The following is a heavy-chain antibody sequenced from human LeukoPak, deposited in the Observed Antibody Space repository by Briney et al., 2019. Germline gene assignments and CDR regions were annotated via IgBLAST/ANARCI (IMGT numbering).Heavy chain of an antibody. CDR3: ARGPPRTGRERFFDY. V-gene: IGHV4-59*01. Sequence: SETLSLTCTVSGGSTSDYYWNWIRQPPGKGLEWIGYIYYRGTTNYNPSPNSRVTISLDSSKNQFSLRLNSVTAADTAIYYCARGPPRTGRERFFDYWGQGTLVSVSS. J-gene: IGHJ4*02. D-gene: IGHD1-1*01. CDR2: IYYRGTT. CDR1: GGSTSDYY.